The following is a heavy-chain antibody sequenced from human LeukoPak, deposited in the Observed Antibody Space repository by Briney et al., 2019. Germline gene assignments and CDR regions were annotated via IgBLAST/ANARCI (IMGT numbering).Heavy chain of an antibody. Sequence: SETLSLTCTVSGGSISSYYWSWIRQPAGKGLEWIGEINHSGSTNYNPSLKSRVTISVDTSKNQFSLKLSSVTAADTAVYYCARGSPYYDFWSGYSVLFDYWGQGTLVTVSS. CDR2: INHSGST. CDR1: GGSISSYY. V-gene: IGHV4-34*01. D-gene: IGHD3-3*01. CDR3: ARGSPYYDFWSGYSVLFDY. J-gene: IGHJ4*02.